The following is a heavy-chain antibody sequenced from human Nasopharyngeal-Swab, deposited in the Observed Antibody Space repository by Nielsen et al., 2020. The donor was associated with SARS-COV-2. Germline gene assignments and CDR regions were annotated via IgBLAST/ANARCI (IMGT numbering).Heavy chain of an antibody. CDR3: ARDRNYDFWSGYSGDAFDI. V-gene: IGHV1-3*01. J-gene: IGHJ3*02. CDR2: INAGNGNT. D-gene: IGHD3-3*01. Sequence: WVRQAPGQRIEWMGWINAGNGNTKYSQKFQGRVTITRDTSASTAYMELSSLRSEDTAVYYCARDRNYDFWSGYSGDAFDIWGQGTMVTVSS.